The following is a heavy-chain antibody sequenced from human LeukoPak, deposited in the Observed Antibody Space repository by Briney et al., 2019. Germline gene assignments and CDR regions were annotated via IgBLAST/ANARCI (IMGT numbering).Heavy chain of an antibody. CDR3: ARDRYSGYGGVYDF. J-gene: IGHJ1*01. D-gene: IGHD6-25*01. V-gene: IGHV3-23*01. CDR2: ISYTTTGNA. Sequence: GGSLRLSCAASGFAFSNHAMTWVRQAPGKGLEWISAISYTTTGNAYYADSVKGRFTISRDNSENTVYLQVSSLRAEDTAVYYCARDRYSGYGGVYDFWGRGTLVTVSS. CDR1: GFAFSNHA.